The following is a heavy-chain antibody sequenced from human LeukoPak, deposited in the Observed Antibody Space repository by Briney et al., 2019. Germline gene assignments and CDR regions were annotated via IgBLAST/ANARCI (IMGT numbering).Heavy chain of an antibody. V-gene: IGHV1-69*13. J-gene: IGHJ4*02. CDR2: IIPIFGTA. CDR3: ARDLVGATSPLDY. D-gene: IGHD1-26*01. CDR1: GGTFSSYA. Sequence: SVKVSCKASGGTFSSYAISWVRQAPGQGLEWMGGIIPIFGTANYAQKFQGRVTITADESTSTAYMELSSLRSEDTAVYYCARDLVGATSPLDYWGQGSLVTVSS.